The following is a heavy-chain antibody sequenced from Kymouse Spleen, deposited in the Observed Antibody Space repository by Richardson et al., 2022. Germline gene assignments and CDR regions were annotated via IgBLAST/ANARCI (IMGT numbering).Heavy chain of an antibody. D-gene: IGHD4-11,IGHD4-11*01. CDR3: ARGMTTVTAHFDY. V-gene: IGHV3-33*01. CDR1: GFTFSSYG. J-gene: IGHJ4*02. Sequence: QVQLVESGGGVVQPGRSLRLSCAASGFTFSSYGMHWVRQAPGKGLEWVAVIWYDGSNKYYADSVKGRFTISRDNSKNTLYLQMNSLRAEDTAVYYCARGMTTVTAHFDYWGQGTLVTVSS. CDR2: IWYDGSNK.